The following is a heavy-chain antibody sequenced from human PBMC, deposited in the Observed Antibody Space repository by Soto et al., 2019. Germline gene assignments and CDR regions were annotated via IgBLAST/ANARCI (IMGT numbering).Heavy chain of an antibody. V-gene: IGHV3-74*03. J-gene: IGHJ4*02. D-gene: IGHD3-10*01. CDR2: INTDGSST. Sequence: GGSLRLSCAASGFTFSSYWMHWVRQVPGKGLVWVSRINTDGSSTTYADSVKGRFTISRDNAKNTLYLQMNSLRAEDTAVYYCVKAAARGDFWGRGTLVTVSS. CDR3: VKAAARGDF. CDR1: GFTFSSYW.